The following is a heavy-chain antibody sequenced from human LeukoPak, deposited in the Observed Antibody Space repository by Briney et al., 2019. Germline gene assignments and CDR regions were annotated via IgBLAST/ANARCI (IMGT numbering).Heavy chain of an antibody. Sequence: SGTLSLTCTVSGGSISSSSYYWGWIRQPPGKGLEWNGSIYYSGSTYYNPSLKSRVTISVDTSKNQFSLKLSSVTAADTAVYYCARTLAARSPYFDYWGQGTLVTVSS. V-gene: IGHV4-39*07. CDR1: GGSISSSSYY. CDR3: ARTLAARSPYFDY. J-gene: IGHJ4*02. D-gene: IGHD6-6*01. CDR2: IYYSGST.